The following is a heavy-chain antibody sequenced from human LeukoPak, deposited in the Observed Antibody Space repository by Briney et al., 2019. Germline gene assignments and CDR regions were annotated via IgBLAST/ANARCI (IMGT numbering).Heavy chain of an antibody. V-gene: IGHV3-23*01. CDR2: ISGSGGST. CDR3: AKDLSSSGWLQGWFDP. J-gene: IGHJ5*02. CDR1: GFTFSSYA. Sequence: GGSLRLSCAASGFTFSSYAMSWVRQAPGKGLEWVPAISGSGGSTYYADSVKGRFTISRDNSKNTLYLQMNSLRAEDTAVYYCAKDLSSSGWLQGWFDPWGQGTLVTVSS. D-gene: IGHD6-19*01.